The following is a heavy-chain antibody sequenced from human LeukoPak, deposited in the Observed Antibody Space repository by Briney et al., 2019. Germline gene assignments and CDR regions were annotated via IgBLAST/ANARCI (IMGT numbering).Heavy chain of an antibody. V-gene: IGHV4-39*01. CDR2: IYYSGST. CDR3: ARLPLDGPKRGITMIVVVPPD. CDR1: GGSISSSSYY. D-gene: IGHD3-22*01. J-gene: IGHJ4*02. Sequence: SETLSLTCTVSGGSISSSSYYWGWIRQPPGKGLEWIRSIYYSGSTYYNPSLKSRVTISVDTSKNQFSLKLSSVTAADTAVYYCARLPLDGPKRGITMIVVVPPDWGQGTLVTVSS.